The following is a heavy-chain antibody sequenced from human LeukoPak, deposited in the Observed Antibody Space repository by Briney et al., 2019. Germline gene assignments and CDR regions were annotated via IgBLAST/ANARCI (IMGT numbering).Heavy chain of an antibody. Sequence: GGTLRLSCAASGFTFSGYGMSWVRQAPGKGLKWVSAISGSGGSTYYADSVKGRITISRDNSKNTLYLQMNSLRAEDTAVYYCAKGVGYCSGGSCQQFDYWGQGTLVTVFS. D-gene: IGHD2-15*01. CDR3: AKGVGYCSGGSCQQFDY. V-gene: IGHV3-23*01. CDR2: ISGSGGST. CDR1: GFTFSGYG. J-gene: IGHJ4*02.